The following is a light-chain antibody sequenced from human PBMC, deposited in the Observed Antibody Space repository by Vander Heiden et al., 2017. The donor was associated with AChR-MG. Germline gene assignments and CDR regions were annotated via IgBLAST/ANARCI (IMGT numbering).Light chain of an antibody. J-gene: IGKJ2*01. CDR3: QHYGSSPGT. CDR1: QSVSSSY. Sequence: EIVLTQSPGTLSLSPGERATLSCRASQSVSSSYLAWYKQKPGQAPRLLIYGESNRATGIPDRFSGSGSGTDFTLTISRLEPEDFAVYYCQHYGSSPGTFGQGTKLEIK. CDR2: GES. V-gene: IGKV3-20*01.